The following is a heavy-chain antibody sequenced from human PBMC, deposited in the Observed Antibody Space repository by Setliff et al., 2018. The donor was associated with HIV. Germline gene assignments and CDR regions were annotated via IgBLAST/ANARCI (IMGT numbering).Heavy chain of an antibody. CDR1: GYTFTTYG. CDR3: ARLGSGWSDSYYYAMDI. V-gene: IGHV1-18*01. Sequence: GASVKVSCKASGYTFTTYGISWVRQAPGHGLEWMGWISPNFGHTNYAQNFLGRVTMIIDTSTSRAYMELRSLRSDDTAVYFCARLGSGWSDSYYYAMDIWGQGTTVTVSS. J-gene: IGHJ6*02. D-gene: IGHD6-19*01. CDR2: ISPNFGHT.